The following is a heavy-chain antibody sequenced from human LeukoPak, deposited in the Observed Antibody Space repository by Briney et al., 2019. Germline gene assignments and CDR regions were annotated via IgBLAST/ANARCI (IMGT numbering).Heavy chain of an antibody. J-gene: IGHJ4*02. V-gene: IGHV1-69*02. CDR3: ERSSRSGTTADY. CDR2: IIPILGIA. Sequence: SVKVSCKASGGTFSSYTISWVRQAPGQGLEWMGRIIPILGIANYAQKFQGRVTITADKSTSTAYMELSSLRSEDTAVYYFERSSRSGTTADYWGQGTLVTVSS. CDR1: GGTFSSYT. D-gene: IGHD1-26*01.